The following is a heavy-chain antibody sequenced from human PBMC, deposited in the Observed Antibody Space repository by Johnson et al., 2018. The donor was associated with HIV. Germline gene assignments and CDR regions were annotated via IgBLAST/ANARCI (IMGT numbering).Heavy chain of an antibody. Sequence: QVQLVESGGGVVQPGRSLRLSCAASGFTFSSYAMHWVRQAPGKGLEWVAFIRYDGNNKYYADSVKGRFTISRDNSKNTLYLQMNSLRAEDTAVYYCAKVAIWGTYRYNLGDTYDIWGQGTTVTVSS. CDR3: AKVAIWGTYRYNLGDTYDI. CDR1: GFTFSSYA. CDR2: IRYDGNNK. J-gene: IGHJ3*02. D-gene: IGHD3-16*02. V-gene: IGHV3-30*02.